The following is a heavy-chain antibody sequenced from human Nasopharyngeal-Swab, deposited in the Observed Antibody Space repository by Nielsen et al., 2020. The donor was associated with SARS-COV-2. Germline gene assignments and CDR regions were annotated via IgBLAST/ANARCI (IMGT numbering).Heavy chain of an antibody. V-gene: IGHV4-39*07. CDR1: GGSISSSSYY. D-gene: IGHD6-13*01. Sequence: SEPLSLTCTVSGGSISSSSYYWGWIRQPPGKGLEWIGSIYYSGSTYCNPSLKSRVAISVDTSKNQFSLKLSSVTAADTAVYYCVGSSWYGDYYYYYGMDVWGQGTTVTVSS. CDR3: VGSSWYGDYYYYYGMDV. J-gene: IGHJ6*02. CDR2: IYYSGST.